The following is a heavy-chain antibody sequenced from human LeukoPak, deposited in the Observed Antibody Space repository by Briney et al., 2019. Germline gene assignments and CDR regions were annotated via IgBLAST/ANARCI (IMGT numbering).Heavy chain of an antibody. V-gene: IGHV1-69*01. CDR1: GGTFSSYA. D-gene: IGHD5-24*01. CDR2: IIPIFGTA. Sequence: SVKVSCTASGGTFSSYAISWVRQAPGQGLEWMGGIIPIFGTANYAQKFQGRVTITADESTSTAYMELSSLRSEDTAVYYCARPGRDGYNSLFDYWGQGTLVTVSS. CDR3: ARPGRDGYNSLFDY. J-gene: IGHJ4*02.